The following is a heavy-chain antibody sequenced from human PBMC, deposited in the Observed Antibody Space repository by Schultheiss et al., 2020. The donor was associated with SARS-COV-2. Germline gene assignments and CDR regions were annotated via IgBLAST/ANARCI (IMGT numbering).Heavy chain of an antibody. CDR2: IGTAGDT. D-gene: IGHD1-26*01. V-gene: IGHV3-13*01. Sequence: GGSLRLSCAASGFTFSSYGMHWVRQATGKGLEWVSAIGTAGDTYYPGSVKGRFTISRDNAKNSLYLQMNSLRAEDTAVYYCAKTRSGSYSVFDYWGQGTLVTVSS. CDR3: AKTRSGSYSVFDY. J-gene: IGHJ4*02. CDR1: GFTFSSYG.